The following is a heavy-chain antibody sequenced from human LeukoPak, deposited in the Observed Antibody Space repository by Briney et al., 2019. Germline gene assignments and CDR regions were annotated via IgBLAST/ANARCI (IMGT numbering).Heavy chain of an antibody. J-gene: IGHJ4*02. CDR2: INPSGGST. CDR3: ARVGSTGYFDY. V-gene: IGHV1-46*01. Sequence: ASVKVSCRASGYTFTSYYMHWVRQAPGQGLEWMGIINPSGGSTSYAQKFQGRVTMTRDTSTSTVYMELSSLRSEDTAVYYCARVGSTGYFDYWGQGTLVTVSS. CDR1: GYTFTSYY.